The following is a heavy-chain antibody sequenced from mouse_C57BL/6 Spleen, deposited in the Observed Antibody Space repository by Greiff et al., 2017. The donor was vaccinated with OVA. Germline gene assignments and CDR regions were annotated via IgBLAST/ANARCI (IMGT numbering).Heavy chain of an antibody. J-gene: IGHJ1*03. CDR1: GFTFSDYG. CDR3: ASSYGSSYGYWYFDV. V-gene: IGHV5-17*01. Sequence: EVQLQESGGGLVKPGGSLKLSCAASGFTFSDYGMHWVRQAPEKGLEWVAYISSGSSTIYYADTVKGRFTISRDNAKNTLFLQMTSLRSEDTAMYYCASSYGSSYGYWYFDVWGTGTTVTVSS. D-gene: IGHD1-1*01. CDR2: ISSGSSTI.